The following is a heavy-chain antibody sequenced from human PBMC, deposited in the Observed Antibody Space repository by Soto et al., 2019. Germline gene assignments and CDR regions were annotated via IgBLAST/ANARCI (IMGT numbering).Heavy chain of an antibody. J-gene: IGHJ4*02. V-gene: IGHV4-4*02. Sequence: QVQLQESGPGLVRPSGALSVTCAVSGDSISRSHWWSLVRQSPGKGLEWIWEISHSGITNYNPSLKSRVTISGDKSKNQLSLKLTSVTAADTAVYYCASVRYDRSGFDHWGQGTLVSVSS. CDR3: ASVRYDRSGFDH. CDR1: GDSISRSHW. D-gene: IGHD3-22*01. CDR2: ISHSGIT.